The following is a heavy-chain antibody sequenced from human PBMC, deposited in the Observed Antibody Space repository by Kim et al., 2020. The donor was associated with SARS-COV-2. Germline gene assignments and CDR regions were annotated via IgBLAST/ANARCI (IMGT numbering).Heavy chain of an antibody. Sequence: GGSLRLSCAASGFTFSNAWMTWVRQAPGKGLEWVGHVKSQPGGGTTDYAAPMKGRFTISRDNSKNTLYLQMNNLETEDTAVYYCTADPPGGSNAIDYWGQGTLVIVSS. V-gene: IGHV3-15*01. D-gene: IGHD6-13*01. CDR3: TADPPGGSNAIDY. J-gene: IGHJ4*02. CDR1: GFTFSNAW. CDR2: VKSQPGGGTT.